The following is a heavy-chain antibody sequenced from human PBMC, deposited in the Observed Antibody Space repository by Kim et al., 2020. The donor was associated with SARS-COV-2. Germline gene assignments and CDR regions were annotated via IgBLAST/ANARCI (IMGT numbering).Heavy chain of an antibody. J-gene: IGHJ3*02. CDR1: AGSFIVYF. V-gene: IGHV4-34*01. Sequence: SETLSLTCPVYAGSFIVYFWGWIRQPPLTQLKLLGEINHSVRTNYNPSVTSRITISVYASKNQFSLMLSSVSAADTAADYCATEPWGQNFARSIDAFH. D-gene: IGHD3-16*01. CDR2: INHSVRT. CDR3: ATEPWGQNFARSIDAFH.